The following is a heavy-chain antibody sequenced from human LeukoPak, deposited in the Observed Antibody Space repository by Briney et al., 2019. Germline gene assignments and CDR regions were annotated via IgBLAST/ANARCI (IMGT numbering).Heavy chain of an antibody. CDR3: ARSMARIMITFGGVIAPADFDY. Sequence: GGSLRLSCAASGFTFISYTMNWIRQAPGKGLEWVSYISSSGSTIYYADSVKGRFTISRDNAKNSLYLQMNSLRAEDTAVYYCARSMARIMITFGGVIAPADFDYWGQGTLVTVSS. J-gene: IGHJ4*02. CDR2: ISSSGSTI. V-gene: IGHV3-48*04. D-gene: IGHD3-16*02. CDR1: GFTFISYT.